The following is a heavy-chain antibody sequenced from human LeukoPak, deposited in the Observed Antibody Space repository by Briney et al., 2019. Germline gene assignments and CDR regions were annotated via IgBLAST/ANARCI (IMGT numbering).Heavy chain of an antibody. Sequence: SETLSLTCAVYGGSFSGYCWSWIRQPPGKGLEWIGYIYYSGYTDYNPSLKSRVTMSVDTSKNQFSVKLTSVTAADTAVYYCATLQSSGYDYSDYWGQGILVTVSS. V-gene: IGHV4-59*08. D-gene: IGHD3-22*01. J-gene: IGHJ4*02. CDR3: ATLQSSGYDYSDY. CDR1: GGSFSGYC. CDR2: IYYSGYT.